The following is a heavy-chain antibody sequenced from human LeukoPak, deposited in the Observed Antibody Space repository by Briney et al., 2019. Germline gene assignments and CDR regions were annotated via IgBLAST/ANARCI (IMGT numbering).Heavy chain of an antibody. D-gene: IGHD6-19*01. Sequence: GGSLRLSCAASGFTFSSYAMHWVRQAPCKGLEWVAVISYDGSNKYYADSVKGRFTISRDNSKNTLYLQMNSLRAEDTAVYYCARGSRGWYDYWGQGTLVTVSS. J-gene: IGHJ4*02. CDR3: ARGSRGWYDY. V-gene: IGHV3-30*04. CDR1: GFTFSSYA. CDR2: ISYDGSNK.